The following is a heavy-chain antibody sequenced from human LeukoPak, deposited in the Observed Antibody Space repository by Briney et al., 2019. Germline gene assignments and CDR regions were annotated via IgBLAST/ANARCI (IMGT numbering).Heavy chain of an antibody. D-gene: IGHD2-2*01. V-gene: IGHV3-7*01. CDR1: GFPFSSYW. Sequence: GGSLRLSCAASGFPFSSYWISWVRQPPGKGLEWVANINEDGSEQDYVDAVKGRFTISRDNAKNSLYLEINSLRVDDTAVYYCVGQLLRAVWGKGTTVTVSS. J-gene: IGHJ6*04. CDR3: VGQLLRAV. CDR2: INEDGSEQ.